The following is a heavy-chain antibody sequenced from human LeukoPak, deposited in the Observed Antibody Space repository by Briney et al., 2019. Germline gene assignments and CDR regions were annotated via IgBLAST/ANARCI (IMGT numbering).Heavy chain of an antibody. J-gene: IGHJ4*02. Sequence: PGGSLRLSCAASGFTFSSYSMNWVRQAPGKGLEWVSSISISSSYIYYADSVKGRFTISRDNAKNSLYLQMNSLRAEDTAVYYCARDSGYYYDSSGEGLFDYWGQGTLVTVSS. CDR1: GFTFSSYS. D-gene: IGHD3-22*01. CDR3: ARDSGYYYDSSGEGLFDY. CDR2: ISISSSYI. V-gene: IGHV3-21*01.